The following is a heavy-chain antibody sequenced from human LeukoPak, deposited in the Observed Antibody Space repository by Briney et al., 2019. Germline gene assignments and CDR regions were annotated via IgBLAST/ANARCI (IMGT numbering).Heavy chain of an antibody. Sequence: GGSLRLSCATSGFTFTTYWMAWVRQAPGMGLEWVANIKQDGTAKYYMDSVKGRFAISRDNTNNSLYLQMNNLRVEDTAMYYCAKIAAAVPDQWGQGTLVTVSS. J-gene: IGHJ5*02. V-gene: IGHV3-7*01. CDR3: AKIAAAVPDQ. CDR1: GFTFTTYW. D-gene: IGHD6-25*01. CDR2: IKQDGTAK.